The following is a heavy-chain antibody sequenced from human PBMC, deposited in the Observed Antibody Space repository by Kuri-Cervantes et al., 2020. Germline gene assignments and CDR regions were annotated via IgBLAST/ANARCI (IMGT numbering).Heavy chain of an antibody. Sequence: ESLKISCTVSGGSISSYYWSWIRQPPGKGLEWIGSIYHSGSTYYNPSLKSRVTISVDTSKNQFSLKLSSVTAADTAVYYCARVQASYYYYYYMDVWGKGITVTVSS. V-gene: IGHV4-59*13. CDR1: GGSISSYY. CDR3: ARVQASYYYYYYMDV. CDR2: IYHSGST. D-gene: IGHD4-11*01. J-gene: IGHJ6*03.